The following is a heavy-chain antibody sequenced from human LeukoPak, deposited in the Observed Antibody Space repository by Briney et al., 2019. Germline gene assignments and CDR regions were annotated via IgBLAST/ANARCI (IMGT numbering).Heavy chain of an antibody. Sequence: PSETLSLTCTVSGGSISSSSYYWGWIRQPPGKGLEWIGSIYYSGSTYYNPSLKSRVTISVDTSKNQFSLKLSSVTAADTAVYYCARQKGMIVVVNFDYWGQGTLATVSS. CDR3: ARQKGMIVVVNFDY. CDR2: IYYSGST. CDR1: GGSISSSSYY. J-gene: IGHJ4*02. D-gene: IGHD3-22*01. V-gene: IGHV4-39*01.